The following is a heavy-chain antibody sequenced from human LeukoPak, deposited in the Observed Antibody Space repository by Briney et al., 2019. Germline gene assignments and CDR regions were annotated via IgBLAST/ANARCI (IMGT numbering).Heavy chain of an antibody. CDR1: GGSFSGYY. D-gene: IGHD3-22*01. CDR2: IKHSGST. CDR3: ASTLYLYYYDSSGYYY. Sequence: SETLSLTCAVYGGSFSGYYWSWIRQPPGKGLEWIGEIKHSGSTNYNPSLKSRVTISVDTSKNQFSLKLSSVTAADTAVYYCASTLYLYYYDSSGYYYWGQGTLVTVSS. J-gene: IGHJ4*02. V-gene: IGHV4-34*01.